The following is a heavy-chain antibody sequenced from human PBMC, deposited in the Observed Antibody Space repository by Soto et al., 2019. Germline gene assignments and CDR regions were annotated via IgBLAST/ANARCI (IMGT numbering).Heavy chain of an antibody. CDR3: AREEGSYNMGTFPFYYMDV. V-gene: IGHV1-69*08. CDR1: GGTFTSET. CDR2: IIPILGTG. Sequence: QVQLVQSGPEVKKSGSSLKVSCKLSGGTFTSETISWVRQAPGQGLEWMGRIIPILGTGNYAQKFQGRITITEDKSTNTGYMELSSLNSEDTAVYVCAREEGSYNMGTFPFYYMDVWGNGITVTVSS. D-gene: IGHD3-10*01. J-gene: IGHJ6*03.